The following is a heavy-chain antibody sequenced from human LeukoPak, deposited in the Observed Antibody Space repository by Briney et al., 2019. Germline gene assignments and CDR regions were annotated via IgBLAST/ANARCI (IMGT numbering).Heavy chain of an antibody. CDR2: IWYDGSNK. CDR3: ARDRAAADLDY. J-gene: IGHJ4*02. D-gene: IGHD6-13*01. CDR1: GFTFSSYG. V-gene: IGHV3-33*01. Sequence: GGSLGLSCAASGFTFSSYGMHWVRQAPGKGLEWVAVIWYDGSNKFYADSVKGRFTISRDNSKNTLYLQMNSLRAEDTAVYYCARDRAAADLDYWGQGTLVTVSS.